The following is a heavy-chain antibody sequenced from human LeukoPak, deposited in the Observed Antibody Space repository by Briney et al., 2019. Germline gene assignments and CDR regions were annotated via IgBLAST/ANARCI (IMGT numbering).Heavy chain of an antibody. D-gene: IGHD5-18*01. CDR2: IYYSGST. J-gene: IGHJ4*02. CDR3: ASRKDTAMDLSDY. Sequence: SETLSLTCTVSGGSISSSSYYWGWIRQPPGKGLEWIGSIYYSGSTYYNPSLKSRVTISVDTSKNQFSLKLSSVTAADTAVYYCASRKDTAMDLSDYWGQGTLVTVSS. V-gene: IGHV4-39*07. CDR1: GGSISSSSYY.